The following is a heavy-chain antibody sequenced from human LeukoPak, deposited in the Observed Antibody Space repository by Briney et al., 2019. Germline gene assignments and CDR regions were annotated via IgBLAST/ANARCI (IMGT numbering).Heavy chain of an antibody. V-gene: IGHV1-69*04. CDR1: GGTLTNYA. CDR2: IIPVVDIA. Sequence: SVKVSCKASGGTLTNYAINWVRQAPGQGVEWMGRIIPVVDIAKYAQKFQGRVTITADQSTNTAYMELSSLRSDDTAIYYCARGKQTALFVFDYWGQGTLVTVSS. J-gene: IGHJ4*02. CDR3: ARGKQTALFVFDY. D-gene: IGHD5-18*01.